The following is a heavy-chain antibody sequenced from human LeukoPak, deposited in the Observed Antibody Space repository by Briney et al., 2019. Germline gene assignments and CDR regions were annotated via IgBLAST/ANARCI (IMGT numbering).Heavy chain of an antibody. CDR3: ARDKGWSNAPVDY. D-gene: IGHD2-15*01. CDR2: IWYDGSNK. J-gene: IGHJ4*02. V-gene: IGHV3-33*08. CDR1: GFTFSSYA. Sequence: PGGSLRLSCAASGFTFSSYAMHWVRQAPGKGLEWVAVIWYDGSNKYYADSVKGRFTISRDNSKNILYLEMNSLRAEDTALYYCARDKGWSNAPVDYWGQGTLVTVSS.